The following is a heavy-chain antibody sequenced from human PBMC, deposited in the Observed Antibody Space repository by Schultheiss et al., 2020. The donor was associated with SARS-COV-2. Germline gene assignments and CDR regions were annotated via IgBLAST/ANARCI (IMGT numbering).Heavy chain of an antibody. D-gene: IGHD3/OR15-3a*01. CDR2: MNPNTGNT. CDR1: GYTFTNYD. V-gene: IGHV1-8*01. Sequence: ASVKVSCKASGYTFTNYDINWVRQATGQGLEWMGWMNPNTGNTGYAQRFQGRVTMTRDTSRSTVYVELSSLRSEDTAVYYCVREGGLRSIDYWGQGTLVTVSS. J-gene: IGHJ4*02. CDR3: VREGGLRSIDY.